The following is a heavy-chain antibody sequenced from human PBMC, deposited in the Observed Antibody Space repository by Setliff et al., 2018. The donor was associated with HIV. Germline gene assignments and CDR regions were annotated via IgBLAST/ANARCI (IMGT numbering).Heavy chain of an antibody. CDR2: IHTSGNA. CDR3: ARSLLPSITVAGTIGY. CDR1: GGSISSGTYF. Sequence: SETLSLTCTVSGGSISSGTYFWSWIRQPAGKGLEWIGHIHTSGNANYNPSLNSRVTISVDTSKNHFSLKLSSVTAADTAVYYCARSLLPSITVAGTIGYWGQGSLVT. D-gene: IGHD6-19*01. J-gene: IGHJ4*02. V-gene: IGHV4-61*09.